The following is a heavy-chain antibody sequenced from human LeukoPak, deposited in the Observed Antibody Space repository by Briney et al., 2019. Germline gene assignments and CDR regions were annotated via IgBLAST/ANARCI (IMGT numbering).Heavy chain of an antibody. V-gene: IGHV3-21*01. J-gene: IGHJ4*02. CDR1: GFTFSSYS. Sequence: GGSLRLSCAASGFTFSSYSMSWVRQAPGKGLEWVSSISSSSSYIYYADSVKGRFTISRDNAKNSLYLQMNSLRAEDTAVYYCARGGPLSKIDYWGQGTLVTVSS. CDR2: ISSSSSYI. CDR3: ARGGPLSKIDY. D-gene: IGHD3-10*01.